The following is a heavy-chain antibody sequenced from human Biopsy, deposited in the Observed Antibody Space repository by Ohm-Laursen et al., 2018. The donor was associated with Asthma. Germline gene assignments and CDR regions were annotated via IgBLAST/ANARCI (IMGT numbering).Heavy chain of an antibody. CDR1: GYTFNSAG. CDR3: ARAVDYSHYYGIDV. D-gene: IGHD3-10*01. Sequence: SVKVSCKTSGYTFNSAGITWVRQAPGQGLEWMGWISVYNGNTKVAQKLQDRVTMITDTSTSTAYMELRSPRSDDTAVYFCARAVDYSHYYGIDVWGQGTTVTVSS. J-gene: IGHJ6*02. CDR2: ISVYNGNT. V-gene: IGHV1-18*01.